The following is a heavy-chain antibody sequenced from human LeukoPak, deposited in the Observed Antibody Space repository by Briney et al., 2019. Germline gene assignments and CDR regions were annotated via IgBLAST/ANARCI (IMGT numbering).Heavy chain of an antibody. V-gene: IGHV3-66*02. J-gene: IGHJ4*02. CDR2: IYGGGDA. Sequence: PGGSLRLSCAASGFTFSITYMAWVRQAPGKGLEWVSVIYGGGDAYYSDSVKGRFTISRDNSKNTLYLQMNSLRAEDTAVYYCAKGHTAAGTRFDYWGQGTLVTVSS. CDR1: GFTFSITY. CDR3: AKGHTAAGTRFDY. D-gene: IGHD6-13*01.